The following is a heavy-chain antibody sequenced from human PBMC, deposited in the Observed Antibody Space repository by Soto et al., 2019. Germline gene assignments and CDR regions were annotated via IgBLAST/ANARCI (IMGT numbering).Heavy chain of an antibody. CDR2: IKQDGSEK. V-gene: IGHV3-7*01. Sequence: GGSLRLSCAASGFTFSSYWMSWVRQAPGKGLEWVANIKQDGSEKYYVDSVKGRFTISRDNAKNSLYLQMNSLRAEDTAVYYCARWGEYSSRQRPWYFDLWGRGTLVTVSS. D-gene: IGHD6-6*01. CDR1: GFTFSSYW. CDR3: ARWGEYSSRQRPWYFDL. J-gene: IGHJ2*01.